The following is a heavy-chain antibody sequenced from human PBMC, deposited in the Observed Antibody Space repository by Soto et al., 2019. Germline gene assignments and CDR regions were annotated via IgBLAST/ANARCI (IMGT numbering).Heavy chain of an antibody. J-gene: IGHJ4*02. CDR1: GGSISSGGYY. V-gene: IGHV4-31*03. CDR3: ARDGRGRKGQQLSN. CDR2: IYYSGST. Sequence: QVQLQESGPGLVKPSQTLSLTCTVSGGSISSGGYYWSWIRQHPGKGLEWIGYIYYSGSTYYNPSLKSRVTITVDTSKNQFSLKLSSVTAADTAVYYCARDGRGRKGQQLSNWGQGTLVTVSS. D-gene: IGHD6-13*01.